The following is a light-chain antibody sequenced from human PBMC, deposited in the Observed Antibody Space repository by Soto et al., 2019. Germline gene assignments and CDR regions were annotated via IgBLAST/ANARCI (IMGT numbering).Light chain of an antibody. CDR2: HAS. CDR1: QSVSSN. CDR3: QQYNNWPRA. J-gene: IGKJ1*01. Sequence: EIVMTQSPATLSESPGERATLSCRASQSVSSNLAWYQQRPGQAPMLLIYHASIRATGIPARFSGSGSGTEFTLTISSLQSEDFAVYYCQQYNNWPRAFGQGAKVEIK. V-gene: IGKV3-15*01.